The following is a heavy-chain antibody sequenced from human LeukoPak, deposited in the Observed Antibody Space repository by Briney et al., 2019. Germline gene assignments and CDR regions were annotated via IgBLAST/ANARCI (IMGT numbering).Heavy chain of an antibody. V-gene: IGHV1-69*05. D-gene: IGHD2-8*01. CDR3: ARAQMVTRYYYYYMDV. J-gene: IGHJ6*03. CDR2: IIPIFGTA. Sequence: SVKVSCKASGGTFSSYAISWVRQAPGQGLEWMGGIIPIFGTANYAQKFQGRVTITTVESTSTAYMELSSLRSEDTAVYYCARAQMVTRYYYYYMDVWGKGTTVTVSS. CDR1: GGTFSSYA.